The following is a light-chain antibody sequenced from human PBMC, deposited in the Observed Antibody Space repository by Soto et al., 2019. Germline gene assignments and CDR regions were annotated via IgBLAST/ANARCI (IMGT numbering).Light chain of an antibody. CDR2: GAS. V-gene: IGKV3-20*01. J-gene: IGKJ1*01. CDR3: RQYGSSPT. Sequence: EIVLTQSPGTLSLPPGERATLSCRASQSVSSSYLAWYQQKPGQAPRLLIYGASSRATGIPDRFSGSGSGTDFTLTISRLEPEDFAVYYCRQYGSSPTFGQGTKV. CDR1: QSVSSSY.